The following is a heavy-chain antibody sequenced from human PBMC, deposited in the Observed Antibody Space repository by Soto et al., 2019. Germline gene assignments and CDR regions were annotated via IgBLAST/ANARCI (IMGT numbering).Heavy chain of an antibody. CDR1: GYTFTSYY. Sequence: GASVKVSCKASGYTFTSYYMHWVRQAPGQGLEWMGIINPSGGSTSYAQKFQGRVTMTRDTSTSTVYMELSSLRSEDTAVYYCAREEQQLNYYYYGMDVWGQGTTVTVSS. J-gene: IGHJ6*02. CDR3: AREEQQLNYYYYGMDV. CDR2: INPSGGST. V-gene: IGHV1-46*01. D-gene: IGHD6-13*01.